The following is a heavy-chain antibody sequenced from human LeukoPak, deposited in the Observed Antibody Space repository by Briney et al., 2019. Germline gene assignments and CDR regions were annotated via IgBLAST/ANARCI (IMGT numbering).Heavy chain of an antibody. D-gene: IGHD4-17*01. Sequence: GGSLRLSCAASGFTVSSNYMGWVRQAPGKGLEWVSVIYSGGSTYYADSVKGRFTISRDNSKNTLYLQMNSLRAEDTAVYYCARDLAMTTVTTFRYWGQGTLVTVSS. J-gene: IGHJ4*02. CDR3: ARDLAMTTVTTFRY. V-gene: IGHV3-53*01. CDR2: IYSGGST. CDR1: GFTVSSNY.